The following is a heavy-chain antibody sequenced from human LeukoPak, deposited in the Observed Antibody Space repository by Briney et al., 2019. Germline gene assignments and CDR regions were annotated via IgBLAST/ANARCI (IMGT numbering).Heavy chain of an antibody. CDR2: ISYDGSNK. V-gene: IGHV3-30-3*01. CDR1: GFTFSSYA. J-gene: IGHJ6*02. Sequence: LSGRSLRLSCAASGFTFSSYAMHWVRQAPGKGLEWVAVISYDGSNKYYADSVKGRFTISRDNAKNSLYLQMNSLRAEDTAVYYCARDSAPYYDFWSAHISKGSMGMDVWGQGTTVTVSS. D-gene: IGHD3-3*01. CDR3: ARDSAPYYDFWSAHISKGSMGMDV.